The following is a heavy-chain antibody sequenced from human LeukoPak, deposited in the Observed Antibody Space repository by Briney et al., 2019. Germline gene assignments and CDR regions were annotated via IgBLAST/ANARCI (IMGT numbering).Heavy chain of an antibody. CDR3: AKSASWYSAWWDS. V-gene: IGHV3-23*01. Sequence: GGSLRLSCAASGFTFSSYAMSWVRQAPGKGLEWVSAISGSGGSTYYADSVKGRFTISRDKSKNTLYLQMSSLRVEDTAVYYCAKSASWYSAWWDSWGQGTLVTVSS. CDR2: ISGSGGST. D-gene: IGHD1-1*01. CDR1: GFTFSSYA. J-gene: IGHJ5*01.